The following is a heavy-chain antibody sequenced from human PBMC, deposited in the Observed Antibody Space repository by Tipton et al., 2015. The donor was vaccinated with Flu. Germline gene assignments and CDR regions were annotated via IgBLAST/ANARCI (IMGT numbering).Heavy chain of an antibody. Sequence: SLRLSCAASGFRFNTFWMNWVRQAPGKGLEWVAIIKQDASEKLYVDPVEGRFTIFRDNAKNSLSLQMDSLRGDDTAVYYCAGGSGWLITDWGQGTLVTVSS. J-gene: IGHJ4*02. CDR2: IKQDASEK. CDR1: GFRFNTFW. D-gene: IGHD6-19*01. CDR3: AGGSGWLITD. V-gene: IGHV3-7*01.